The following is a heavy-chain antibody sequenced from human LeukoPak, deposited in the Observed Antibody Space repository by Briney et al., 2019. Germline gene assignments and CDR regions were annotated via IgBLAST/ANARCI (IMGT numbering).Heavy chain of an antibody. CDR2: MNPNSGNT. CDR3: ARDLAVAGRVYDY. Sequence: ASVTVSCKASGYTFTSYGISWVRQAPGQGLEWMGWMNPNSGNTGYAQKFQGRVTMTRDTSTSTVYMELSSLRSEDTAVYYCARDLAVAGRVYDYWGQGTLVTVSS. V-gene: IGHV1-8*02. J-gene: IGHJ4*02. D-gene: IGHD6-19*01. CDR1: GYTFTSYG.